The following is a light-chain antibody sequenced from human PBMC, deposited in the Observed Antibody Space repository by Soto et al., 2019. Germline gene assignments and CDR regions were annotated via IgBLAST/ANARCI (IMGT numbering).Light chain of an antibody. J-gene: IGKJ4*01. Sequence: DIQMTQSPSTLSASVGDRVTITCRASQSVSNSLAWYQQKPGLAPKLLIYQASSLESGVPSRFSGSGSGTELTLTISSPQPDDCATYYCQHYNTYMTFGEGTKVEI. CDR3: QHYNTYMT. CDR2: QAS. CDR1: QSVSNS. V-gene: IGKV1-5*03.